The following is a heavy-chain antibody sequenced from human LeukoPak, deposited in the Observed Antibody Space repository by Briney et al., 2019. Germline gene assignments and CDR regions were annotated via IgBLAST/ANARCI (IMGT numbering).Heavy chain of an antibody. V-gene: IGHV4-34*01. CDR3: ARGMTTRSDY. Sequence: SETLSLACAVYGGSFSGYYWSWIRQPPGKGLEWIGEINHSGSTNYNPSLKSRVTISVDTSKNQFSLKLSSVTAADTAVYYCARGMTTRSDYWGQGTLVTVSS. CDR1: GGSFSGYY. CDR2: INHSGST. J-gene: IGHJ4*02. D-gene: IGHD4-11*01.